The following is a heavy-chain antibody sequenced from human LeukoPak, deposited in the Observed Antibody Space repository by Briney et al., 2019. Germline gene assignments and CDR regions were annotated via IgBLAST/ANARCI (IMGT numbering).Heavy chain of an antibody. CDR1: GFTFSSYS. V-gene: IGHV3-21*01. Sequence: GGSLRLSCAASGFTFSSYSMNWVRHAPGKGLEWVSSISSSSSYIYYADSVKGRFTISRDNAKNSLYLQMNSLRAEDTAVYYCAREMTPYYYDSSGYYYEDYWGQGTLVTVSS. J-gene: IGHJ4*02. CDR2: ISSSSSYI. CDR3: AREMTPYYYDSSGYYYEDY. D-gene: IGHD3-22*01.